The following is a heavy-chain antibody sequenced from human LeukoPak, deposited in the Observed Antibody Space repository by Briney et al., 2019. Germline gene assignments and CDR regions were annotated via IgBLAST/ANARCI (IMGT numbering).Heavy chain of an antibody. CDR3: AGGSVVAATDY. Sequence: PSETLSLTCAVYGGSFSGYYWSWIRQPPGKGLEWIGEINHSGSTNYNPSLKSRVTISVDTSKNQFSLKLSSVTAADTAVYYCAGGSVVAATDYWGQGTLVTVSS. V-gene: IGHV4-34*01. D-gene: IGHD2-15*01. CDR1: GGSFSGYY. J-gene: IGHJ4*02. CDR2: INHSGST.